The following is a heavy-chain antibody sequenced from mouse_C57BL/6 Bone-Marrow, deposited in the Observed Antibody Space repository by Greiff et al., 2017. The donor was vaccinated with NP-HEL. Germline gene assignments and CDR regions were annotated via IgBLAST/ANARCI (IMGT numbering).Heavy chain of an antibody. CDR1: GFTFSDYY. J-gene: IGHJ2*01. D-gene: IGHD4-1*01. Sequence: EVQVVESGGGLVQPGGSLKLSCAASGFTFSDYYMYWVRQTPEKRLEWVAYISNGGGSTCYPDTVKGRFTISRDNAKNTLYLQMSRLKSEDTAMYYCARHATGYFDYWGQGTTLTVSS. V-gene: IGHV5-12*01. CDR2: ISNGGGST. CDR3: ARHATGYFDY.